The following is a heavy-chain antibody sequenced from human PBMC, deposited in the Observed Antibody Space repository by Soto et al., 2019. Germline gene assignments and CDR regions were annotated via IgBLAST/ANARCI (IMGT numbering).Heavy chain of an antibody. Sequence: QVQLQQWGAGLLKPSETLSLTCAVSGGSFRGFYWTWIRQSPGKGLEWLGDINHVGITNYNPSLKSQVSIPVETSKSQFSLKLSSVTAADTAVYYCARAHDFWGGRQQPIDSWGQGTLVTVSS. D-gene: IGHD3-3*01. J-gene: IGHJ4*02. CDR2: INHVGIT. CDR3: ARAHDFWGGRQQPIDS. CDR1: GGSFRGFY. V-gene: IGHV4-34*01.